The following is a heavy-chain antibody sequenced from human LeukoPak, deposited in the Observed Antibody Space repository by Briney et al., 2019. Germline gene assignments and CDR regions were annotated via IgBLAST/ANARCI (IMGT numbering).Heavy chain of an antibody. CDR3: ARDGYSSSWSAAGAFDI. J-gene: IGHJ3*02. CDR2: TYYRSKWYN. CDR1: GDSVSSNSAA. D-gene: IGHD6-13*01. V-gene: IGHV6-1*01. Sequence: SQTLSLTCAISGDSVSSNSAAWNWIRQSPSRGLEWLGRTYYRSKWYNDYAVSVESRITINPDTSKNQFSLQLNSVTPEDTAVYYCARDGYSSSWSAAGAFDIWGQGTMVTVSS.